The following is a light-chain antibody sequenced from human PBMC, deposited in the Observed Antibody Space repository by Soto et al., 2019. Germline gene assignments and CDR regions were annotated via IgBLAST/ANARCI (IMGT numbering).Light chain of an antibody. CDR1: QSVSSN. CDR2: GAS. J-gene: IGKJ4*01. CDR3: QQYNICPLT. V-gene: IGKV3-15*01. Sequence: EIVMTRSPATLSVSPGERATLSCRASQSVSSNLAWYQQKPGQAPRLLIYGASTRATGIPARFSGSGSGTEFTLTISSLQSEDFAVYYCQQYNICPLTLGGGTKVEIK.